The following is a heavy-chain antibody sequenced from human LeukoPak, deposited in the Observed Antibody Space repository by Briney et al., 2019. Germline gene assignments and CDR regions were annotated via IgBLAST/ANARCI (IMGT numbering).Heavy chain of an antibody. D-gene: IGHD6-19*01. Sequence: GGSLRLSCAAFGFTFSSYGMHWVRQAPGKGLEWVSAISGSGGSTYYADSVKGRFTISRDNSKNTLYLQMNSLRAEDTAVYYCAKSKVSSVFDYWGQGTLVTVSS. V-gene: IGHV3-23*01. CDR1: GFTFSSYG. CDR2: ISGSGGST. J-gene: IGHJ4*02. CDR3: AKSKVSSVFDY.